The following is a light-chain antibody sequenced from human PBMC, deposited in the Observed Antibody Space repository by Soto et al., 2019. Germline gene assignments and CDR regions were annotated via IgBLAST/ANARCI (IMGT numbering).Light chain of an antibody. J-gene: IGLJ1*01. CDR2: DVS. V-gene: IGLV2-14*01. Sequence: QSLLTQLASVSGSPGQSITISCTGTSSDVGGYNYVSWYQQHPGKAPKLMIYDVSNLPSWVSNRFSGSKSGNTASLTISGLQAEDEADYYCRSYTSSSTLVFGTGTKVTVL. CDR1: SSDVGGYNY. CDR3: RSYTSSSTLV.